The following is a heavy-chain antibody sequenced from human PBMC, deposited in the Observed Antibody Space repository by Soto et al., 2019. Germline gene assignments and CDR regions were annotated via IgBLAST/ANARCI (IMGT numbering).Heavy chain of an antibody. CDR2: INHSGST. V-gene: IGHV4-34*01. J-gene: IGHJ4*02. Sequence: SETLSLTCAVYGGSFSGYYWSWIRQPPGKGLEWIGEINHSGSTNYNPSLKSRVTISVDTSKNQFSLKLSSVTAADTAVYYCARGRFSTNYWGQGTLVTVSS. CDR1: GGSFSGYY. D-gene: IGHD2-2*01. CDR3: ARGRFSTNY.